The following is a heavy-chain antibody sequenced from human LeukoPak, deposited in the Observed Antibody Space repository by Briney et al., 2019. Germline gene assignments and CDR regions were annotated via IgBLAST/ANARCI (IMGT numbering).Heavy chain of an antibody. D-gene: IGHD6-13*01. CDR3: ASSVIAAASLSFDY. V-gene: IGHV4-59*01. Sequence: SETLSLTCTVSGGSISSYYWSWIRQPPGKGLEWIGYIYYSGSTNYNPSLKSRVTISVDTSKNQFSLKLSSVTAADTAVYYCASSVIAAASLSFDYWGQGTLATVSS. CDR2: IYYSGST. CDR1: GGSISSYY. J-gene: IGHJ4*02.